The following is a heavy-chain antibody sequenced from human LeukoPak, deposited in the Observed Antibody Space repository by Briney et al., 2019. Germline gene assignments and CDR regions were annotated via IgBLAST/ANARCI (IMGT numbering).Heavy chain of an antibody. J-gene: IGHJ4*02. D-gene: IGHD5-24*01. CDR1: GGSISSSSYY. V-gene: IGHV3-23*01. Sequence: PSETLSLTCTVSGGSISSSSYYWGWVRQAPGKGLEWVSAISGSGGSTYYADSVKGRFTISRDNSKNTLYLQMNSLRAEDTAVYYCATTLATTRSFDYWGQGTLVTVSS. CDR2: ISGSGGST. CDR3: ATTLATTRSFDY.